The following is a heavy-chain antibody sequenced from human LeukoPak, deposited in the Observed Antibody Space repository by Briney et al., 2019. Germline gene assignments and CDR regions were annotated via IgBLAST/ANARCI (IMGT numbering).Heavy chain of an antibody. CDR1: GGSISSGSYY. CDR3: ARMGIRYSSGWFRGCYFDY. Sequence: SETLSLTCTVSGGSISSGSYYWSWIRQPAGKGLEWIGRIYTSGSTNYNPSLKSRVTISVDTSKNQFSLKLSSVTAADTAVYYCARMGIRYSSGWFRGCYFDYWGQGTLVTVSS. V-gene: IGHV4-61*02. CDR2: IYTSGST. J-gene: IGHJ4*02. D-gene: IGHD6-19*01.